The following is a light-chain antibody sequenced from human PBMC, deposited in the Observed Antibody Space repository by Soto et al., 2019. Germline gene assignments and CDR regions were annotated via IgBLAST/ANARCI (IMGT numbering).Light chain of an antibody. J-gene: IGKJ1*01. CDR1: QGIRND. Sequence: IQLTQSPSSLSASVGDRVTXXXXASQGIRNDLGWYQQKPGKAPKLLIYAASSLQSGVPSRFSGSGSGTDFTLTISSLQPEDFATYYCLQDYNYPWTFGQGTKVDIK. V-gene: IGKV1-6*01. CDR3: LQDYNYPWT. CDR2: AAS.